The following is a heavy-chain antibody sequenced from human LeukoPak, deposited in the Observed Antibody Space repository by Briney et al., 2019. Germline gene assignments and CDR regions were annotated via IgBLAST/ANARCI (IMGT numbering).Heavy chain of an antibody. CDR2: INPNSGGT. V-gene: IGHV1-2*02. CDR3: ARVAHDLYPYYFDY. D-gene: IGHD5/OR15-5a*01. Sequence: ASVKVSCKASGYTFTDYYIHWVRQAPGQGLEWMGWINPNSGGTYYAQTFQDRVTMTRDASINTAYMELSRLRSDDTAVYYCARVAHDLYPYYFDYWGQGTLVTVSS. J-gene: IGHJ4*02. CDR1: GYTFTDYY.